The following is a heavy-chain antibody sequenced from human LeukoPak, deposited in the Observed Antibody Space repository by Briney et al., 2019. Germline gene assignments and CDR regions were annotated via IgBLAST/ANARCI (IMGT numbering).Heavy chain of an antibody. CDR2: INHSGNT. CDR1: GGSFSSYY. CDR3: ARLFSSSWYRGAFDL. D-gene: IGHD6-13*01. Sequence: SETLSLTCAVYGGSFSSYYWSWIRQPPGEGLEWIGEINHSGNTNYNPSLKTRVTISVDTSKNQFSLKLSSVTAADTAVYYCARLFSSSWYRGAFDLWGQGTMVTVSS. J-gene: IGHJ3*01. V-gene: IGHV4-34*01.